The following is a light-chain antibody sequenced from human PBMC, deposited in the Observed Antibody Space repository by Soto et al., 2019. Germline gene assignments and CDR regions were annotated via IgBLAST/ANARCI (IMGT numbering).Light chain of an antibody. CDR3: ISYTTSSTSYV. Sequence: QSALTQPASVSGSPGQSITISCTGTSSDVGLYNYVSWYQQYPGKAPKLMIFEVSNRPSGVSNRFSASKSGNTASLTISGLQAEDEADYYCISYTTSSTSYVFGPGTKLTVL. J-gene: IGLJ1*01. CDR1: SSDVGLYNY. CDR2: EVS. V-gene: IGLV2-14*01.